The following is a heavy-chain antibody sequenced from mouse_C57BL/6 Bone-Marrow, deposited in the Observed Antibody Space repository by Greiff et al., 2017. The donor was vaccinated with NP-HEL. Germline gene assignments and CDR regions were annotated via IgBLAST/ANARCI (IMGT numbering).Heavy chain of an antibody. Sequence: VQLQQSGPGLAKPSQTLSLTCSVTGYSITSDYWNWIRKFPGNKLEYMGYISYSGSTYYNPSLKSRISITRDTSKNQYYLQLNSVTTEDTATYYCARETYYYGSSYGYFDYWGQGTTLTVSS. D-gene: IGHD1-1*01. CDR3: ARETYYYGSSYGYFDY. J-gene: IGHJ2*01. CDR1: GYSITSDY. CDR2: ISYSGST. V-gene: IGHV3-8*01.